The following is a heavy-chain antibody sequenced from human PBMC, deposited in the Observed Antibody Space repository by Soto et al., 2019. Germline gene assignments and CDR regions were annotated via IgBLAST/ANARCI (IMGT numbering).Heavy chain of an antibody. J-gene: IGHJ6*02. CDR3: ARDYQTYDFWSGYYSGYYGMDV. CDR1: GGTFSSYA. D-gene: IGHD3-3*01. CDR2: IIPIFGTT. V-gene: IGHV1-69*06. Sequence: SVKVSCKASGGTFSSYAISWVRQAPGQGLEWMGGIIPIFGTTNYAQKFQGRVTVTADKSTSTAYMEVSSLRFEDTAVYYCARDYQTYDFWSGYYSGYYGMDVWGQGTTVTVSS.